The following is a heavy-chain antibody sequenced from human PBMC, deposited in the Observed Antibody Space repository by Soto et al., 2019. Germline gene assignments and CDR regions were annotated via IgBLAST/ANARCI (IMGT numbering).Heavy chain of an antibody. V-gene: IGHV3-74*01. CDR2: IDGDGRTT. Sequence: EVQLVESGGGLVQPGGSLTLSCAVSGFTLKSYWMHWVRQAPGKGLEWVSRIDGDGRTTNYADSVKGRFTFSRGNAKNTVYLHMNSLRVEDRAVNYCARGVVVYQQLVRGRDRFDPWGQGTLVTVSS. D-gene: IGHD2-8*02. CDR1: GFTLKSYW. CDR3: ARGVVVYQQLVRGRDRFDP. J-gene: IGHJ5*02.